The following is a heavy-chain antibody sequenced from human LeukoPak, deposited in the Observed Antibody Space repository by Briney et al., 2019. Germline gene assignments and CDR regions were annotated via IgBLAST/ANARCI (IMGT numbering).Heavy chain of an antibody. J-gene: IGHJ4*02. CDR3: AKQESD. CDR2: ISGSAGST. V-gene: IGHV3-23*01. Sequence: PSETLSLTCTVSGGSISSYYWSWVRQAPGKGLEWVSTISGSAGSTYSADSVKGRFTISRDNSKNTLYLQMKSLRVDDTAVYYCAKQESDWGQGTLVIVSS. CDR1: GGSISSYY.